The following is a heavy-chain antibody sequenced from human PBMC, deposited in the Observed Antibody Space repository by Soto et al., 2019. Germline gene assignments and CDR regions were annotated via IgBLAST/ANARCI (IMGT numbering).Heavy chain of an antibody. D-gene: IGHD3-10*01. V-gene: IGHV1-18*01. CDR2: ISAYNGNT. Sequence: ASVKVSCKASGYTFTSYGISWVRQAPGQGLEWMGWISAYNGNTNYAQKLQGRVTMTTDTSTSTAYMELRSLRSDDTAVYYCARDSPGSLTPENWFDPWGQGTLVTVSS. CDR3: ARDSPGSLTPENWFDP. CDR1: GYTFTSYG. J-gene: IGHJ5*02.